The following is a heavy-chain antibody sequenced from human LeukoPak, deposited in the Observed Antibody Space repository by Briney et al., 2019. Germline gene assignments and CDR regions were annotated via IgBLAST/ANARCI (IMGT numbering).Heavy chain of an antibody. CDR3: AKDRHGDYSFDF. V-gene: IGHV3-23*01. Sequence: GGSLRLSCAASGFTFSSYALNWVRQAPRKGLEWVSGISAGGGTTYFADSVKGRSTISRDNSKSTLYLQMNSLRAEDTAVYFCAKDRHGDYSFDFWGQGTLVTVSS. J-gene: IGHJ4*02. CDR1: GFTFSSYA. CDR2: ISAGGGTT. D-gene: IGHD4-17*01.